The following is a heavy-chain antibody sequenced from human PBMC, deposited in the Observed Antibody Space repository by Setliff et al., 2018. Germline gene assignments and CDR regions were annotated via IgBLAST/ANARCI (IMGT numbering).Heavy chain of an antibody. CDR3: GRAGKPYAIDV. CDR1: GFTFSNYW. Sequence: GGSLRLSCEASGFTFSNYWMSWVRQAPGKGLEWVANIKQDGSGKYYVDSVKGRFTVSRDNVKNSLFLQMDSLRVDDTAVYYCGRAGKPYAIDVWGQGTMVTVSS. CDR2: IKQDGSGK. V-gene: IGHV3-7*04. J-gene: IGHJ3*01.